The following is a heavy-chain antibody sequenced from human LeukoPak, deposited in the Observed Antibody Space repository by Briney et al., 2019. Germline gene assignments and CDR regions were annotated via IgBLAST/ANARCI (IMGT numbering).Heavy chain of an antibody. CDR2: ISSSGSTI. CDR1: EFTFSSYE. V-gene: IGHV3-48*03. Sequence: PGGSLRLSCAASEFTFSSYEMNWVRQAPGKGLEWVSYISSSGSTIYYADSVKGRFTISRDNAKNSLDLQMNSLRAEDTAMYYCAKAYGSGYYYAYFDYWAQGALVTVSS. J-gene: IGHJ4*02. CDR3: AKAYGSGYYYAYFDY. D-gene: IGHD3-10*01.